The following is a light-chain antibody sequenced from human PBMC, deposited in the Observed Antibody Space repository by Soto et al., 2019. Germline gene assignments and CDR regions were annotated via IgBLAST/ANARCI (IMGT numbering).Light chain of an antibody. J-gene: IGKJ1*01. CDR3: QQYNNWPPWT. CDR1: QSVYSS. V-gene: IGKV3-15*01. CDR2: GAS. Sequence: ETVMTQSPATLSVSPGERATLSCRASQSVYSSLAWYQQKPDQAPRLLIYGASTRATGIPARFSGSGSGTEFTLTISRLQSEDFAVYYCQQYNNWPPWTFGQGTKVDIK.